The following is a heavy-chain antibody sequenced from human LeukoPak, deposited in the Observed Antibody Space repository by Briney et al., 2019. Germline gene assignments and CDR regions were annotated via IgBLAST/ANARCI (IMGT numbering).Heavy chain of an antibody. J-gene: IGHJ4*02. D-gene: IGHD5-18*01. CDR2: IRYDGSNK. V-gene: IGHV3-30*02. CDR1: GFTFSSYG. CDR3: AKQRDTAMVTIDY. Sequence: GSLRLSCAASGFTFSSYGMHWVRQAPGKGLEWVAFIRYDGSNKYYADSVKGRFTISRDNSKNTLYLQMNSLRAEDTAVYYCAKQRDTAMVTIDYWGQGTLVTVSS.